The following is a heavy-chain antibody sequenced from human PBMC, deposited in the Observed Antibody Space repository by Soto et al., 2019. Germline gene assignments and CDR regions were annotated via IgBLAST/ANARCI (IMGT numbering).Heavy chain of an antibody. CDR3: AREGRSLGGYYYYGMDV. J-gene: IGHJ6*02. CDR1: GGSISSGGYY. V-gene: IGHV4-31*03. Sequence: QVQLQESGPGLVKPSQTLSLTCTVSGGSISSGGYYWSWIRQHPGKGLEWIGYIYYSGSTYYNPSHKSRVTISVDTSKNQFALKLSSVTAADTAVYYCAREGRSLGGYYYYGMDVWGQGTTVTVSS. CDR2: IYYSGST. D-gene: IGHD3-16*01.